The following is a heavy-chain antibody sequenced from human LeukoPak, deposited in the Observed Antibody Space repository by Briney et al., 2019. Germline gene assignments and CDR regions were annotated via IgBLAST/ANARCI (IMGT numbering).Heavy chain of an antibody. J-gene: IGHJ4*02. V-gene: IGHV3-74*01. CDR3: AREFGSSRYFDY. D-gene: IGHD2-15*01. CDR2: INSDGSFT. Sequence: GSLRLSCAASGFTFSSYWMHWVRQAPGKGLVWVSRINSDGSFTNYADSVKGRFTISRDNAKNTLYLQMNSLRAEDTAVYYCAREFGSSRYFDYWGQGIPVTVSS. CDR1: GFTFSSYW.